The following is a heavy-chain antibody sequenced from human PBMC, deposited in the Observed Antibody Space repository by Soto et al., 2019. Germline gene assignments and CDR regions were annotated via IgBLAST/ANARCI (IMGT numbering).Heavy chain of an antibody. CDR3: ARLGGYCSGGSCYRRRYNWFDP. CDR1: GYSFTSYW. V-gene: IGHV5-51*01. D-gene: IGHD2-15*01. CDR2: IYPGDSDT. J-gene: IGHJ5*02. Sequence: GESLKISCKGSGYSFTSYWIGWVRQMPGKGLEWMGIIYPGDSDTRYSPSFQGQVTISADKSISTAYLQWSSLKASDTAMYYCARLGGYCSGGSCYRRRYNWFDPWGQGTLVTVS.